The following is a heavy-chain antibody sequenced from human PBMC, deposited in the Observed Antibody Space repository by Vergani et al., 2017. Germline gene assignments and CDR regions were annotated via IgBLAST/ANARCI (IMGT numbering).Heavy chain of an antibody. Sequence: QVQLQESGPGLVKPSETLSLTCAVSGYSISSGYYWGWIRQPPGKGLEWIGSIHHSGSTYYNPSLKRRVTISVDTSKNQFSLQLSSVTAAVTAVYYCTRHKINWNAFWYWSQGTLVTVSS. CDR1: GYSISSGYY. CDR2: IHHSGST. CDR3: TRHKINWNAFWY. D-gene: IGHD1-1*01. V-gene: IGHV4-38-2*01. J-gene: IGHJ4*02.